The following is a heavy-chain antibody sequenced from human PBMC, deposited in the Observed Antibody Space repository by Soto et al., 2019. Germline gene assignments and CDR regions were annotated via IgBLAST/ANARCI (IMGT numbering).Heavy chain of an antibody. D-gene: IGHD3-16*01. CDR1: GFTFSRYW. CDR3: ASNYAYAEGYYWYGIDV. J-gene: IGHJ6*02. Sequence: GGALRLSCAASGFTFSRYWMHWVRQAPGKGLVWVSRISSYGSDTHYADSVKGRFTISRDNAKNTLYLQMNSLRADDTAVYYCASNYAYAEGYYWYGIDVWGQGTTVTVSS. CDR2: ISSYGSDT. V-gene: IGHV3-74*01.